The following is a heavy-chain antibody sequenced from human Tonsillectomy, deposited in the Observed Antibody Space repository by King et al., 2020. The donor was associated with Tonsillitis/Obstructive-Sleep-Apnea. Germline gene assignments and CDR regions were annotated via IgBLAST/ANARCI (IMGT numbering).Heavy chain of an antibody. CDR3: AIHGSIAVAGHYFDY. V-gene: IGHV4-39*01. CDR1: GGSISSSSYY. CDR2: IYYSGST. D-gene: IGHD6-19*01. Sequence: QLQESGPGLVKPSETLSLTCTVSGGSISSSSYYWGWIRQPPGKGLEWIGSIYYSGSTYYNPSLKSRVTISVDTSKNQFSLKLSSVTAADTAVYYCAIHGSIAVAGHYFDYWGQGTLVTVSS. J-gene: IGHJ4*02.